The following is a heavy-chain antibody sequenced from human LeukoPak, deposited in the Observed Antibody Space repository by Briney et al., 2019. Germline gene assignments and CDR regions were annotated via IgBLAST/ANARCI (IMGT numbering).Heavy chain of an antibody. V-gene: IGHV4-39*07. CDR2: ISGSISYSDT. CDR3: ARGIGPATAPNLSNWFDP. Sequence: SETLSLTCSVSGGSIRSSFYWGWIRQPPGKGLEWIASISGSISYSDTYYNPSLKSRVTISVDTSKNQFSLKLSSVTAADTAVYYCARGIGPATAPNLSNWFDPWGQGTLVTVSS. D-gene: IGHD2-2*01. CDR1: GGSIRSSFY. J-gene: IGHJ5*02.